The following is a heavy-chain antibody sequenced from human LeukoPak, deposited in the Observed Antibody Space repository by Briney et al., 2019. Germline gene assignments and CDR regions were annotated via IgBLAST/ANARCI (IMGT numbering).Heavy chain of an antibody. Sequence: ASVKVSCKTSRYTFSSYDINWVRQASGQGLEWMGWMNPNSGNTGYAEKFQGRVTMTRDTSINTAYMDLSSLESDDTAVYYCARGPRGSGWAHDAFDIWGQGTMVTVSS. CDR3: ARGPRGSGWAHDAFDI. V-gene: IGHV1-8*01. CDR1: RYTFSSYD. CDR2: MNPNSGNT. J-gene: IGHJ3*02. D-gene: IGHD6-19*01.